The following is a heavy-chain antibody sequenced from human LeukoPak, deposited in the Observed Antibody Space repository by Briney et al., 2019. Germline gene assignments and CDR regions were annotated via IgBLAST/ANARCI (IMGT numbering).Heavy chain of an antibody. CDR1: GFTFSSYS. D-gene: IGHD1-26*01. CDR2: ISSSSSYI. V-gene: IGHV3-21*01. J-gene: IGHJ4*02. Sequence: GGSLRLSCAASGFTFSSYSMNWVRQAPGKGLEWVSSISSSSSYIYYADSVKGRFTISRDNAKNSLYLQMNSLRAEDTAVCYCARAPVGATSHFDYWGQGTLVTVSS. CDR3: ARAPVGATSHFDY.